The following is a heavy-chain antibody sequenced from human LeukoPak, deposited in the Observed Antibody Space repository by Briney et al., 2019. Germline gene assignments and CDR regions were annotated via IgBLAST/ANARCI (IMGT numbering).Heavy chain of an antibody. CDR3: ARLYYGSGRYGNADYYNYGMDV. CDR1: GGSISSSSYY. Sequence: SETLSLTCTVSGGSISSSSYYWGWIRQPPGKGLEWIGSIYYSGSTYYNPSLKSRVTISLDTSKNQFSLRLSSVTAADTAVYYCARLYYGSGRYGNADYYNYGMDVWGQGTTVTVSS. V-gene: IGHV4-39*07. D-gene: IGHD3-10*01. J-gene: IGHJ6*02. CDR2: IYYSGST.